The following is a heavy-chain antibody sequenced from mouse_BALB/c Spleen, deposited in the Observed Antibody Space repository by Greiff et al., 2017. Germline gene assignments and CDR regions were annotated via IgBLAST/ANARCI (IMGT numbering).Heavy chain of an antibody. J-gene: IGHJ3*01. CDR3: AREPIAY. CDR2: ISYDGSN. CDR1: GYSITSGYY. V-gene: IGHV3-6*02. Sequence: DVHLVESGPGLVKPSQSLSLTCSVTGYSITSGYYWNWIRQFPGNKLEWMGYISYDGSNNYNPSLKNRISITRDTSKNQFFLKLNSVTTEDTATYYCAREPIAYWGQGTLVTVSA.